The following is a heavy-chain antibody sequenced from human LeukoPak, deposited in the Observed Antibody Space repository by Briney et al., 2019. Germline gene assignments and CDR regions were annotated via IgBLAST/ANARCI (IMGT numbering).Heavy chain of an antibody. CDR2: LNHSGST. CDR3: ERKDCSSTSCYSPFDI. CDR1: GGSFSGYY. J-gene: IGHJ3*02. D-gene: IGHD2-2*01. Sequence: SETLSLTCAVYGGSFSGYYWSWIRQPPGKGREWIGELNHSGSTNYNPSLQSRATISVDTSKNQFSLKLNSVTAADAAVYYCERKDCSSTSCYSPFDIWGQGTMVTVSS. V-gene: IGHV4-34*01.